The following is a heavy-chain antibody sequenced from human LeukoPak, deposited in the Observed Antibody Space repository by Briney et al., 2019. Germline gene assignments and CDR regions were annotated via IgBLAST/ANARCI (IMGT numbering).Heavy chain of an antibody. V-gene: IGHV3-23*01. CDR1: GFTFSSYA. Sequence: GGSLRLSCAASGFTFSSYAMSWVRQAPGKGLEWVSAISGSGGSTYYADSVKGRFTISRDNSKNTLYLQMNSLRAEDTAAYYCAKADYYDSSGYPYYFDYWGQGTLVTVSS. CDR2: ISGSGGST. D-gene: IGHD3-22*01. CDR3: AKADYYDSSGYPYYFDY. J-gene: IGHJ4*02.